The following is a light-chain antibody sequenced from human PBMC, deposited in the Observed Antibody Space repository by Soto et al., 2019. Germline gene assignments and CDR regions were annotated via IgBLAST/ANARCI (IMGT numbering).Light chain of an antibody. CDR3: QQYESYSPWT. Sequence: IQMTQSPSTLSGAVGDRVTITSPASQTISSWLAWYQQKPGKAPTLLIYDASTLQSGVPSRYSGSGSGTEFTLTISNLQPDDFATYYCQQYESYSPWTFGQGTKVDIK. V-gene: IGKV1-5*01. CDR2: DAS. CDR1: QTISSW. J-gene: IGKJ1*01.